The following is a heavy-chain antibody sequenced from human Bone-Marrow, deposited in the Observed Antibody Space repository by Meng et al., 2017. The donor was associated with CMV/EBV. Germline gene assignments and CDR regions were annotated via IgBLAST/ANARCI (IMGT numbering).Heavy chain of an antibody. Sequence: SVKVSCKASGGTFSSYAISWVRQAPGQGLEWMGGIIPIFGTANYAQKFQGRVTITTDESTSTAYMELSSLRSEDTAVYYCAGLVPHYYDSSGYYLDYWGQGTLVTVSS. J-gene: IGHJ4*02. V-gene: IGHV1-69*05. CDR1: GGTFSSYA. CDR3: AGLVPHYYDSSGYYLDY. D-gene: IGHD3-22*01. CDR2: IIPIFGTA.